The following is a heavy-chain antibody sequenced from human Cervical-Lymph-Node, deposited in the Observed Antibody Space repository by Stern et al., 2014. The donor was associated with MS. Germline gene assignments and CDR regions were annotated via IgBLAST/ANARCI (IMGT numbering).Heavy chain of an antibody. V-gene: IGHV1-69*01. CDR2: IVPIHTTR. J-gene: IGHJ5*02. CDR3: ARVSQLWRSWFDP. Sequence: QVQLVQSGAEVKTPGSSVKVSCKASGDISSSYVISWVRQAPGQGLEWMGGIVPIHTTRNYAEQFRDRMTISAADTQNPSSLELNSLTSEDTAVYYCARVSQLWRSWFDPWGQGTLVTVSS. D-gene: IGHD2-2*01. CDR1: GDISSSYV.